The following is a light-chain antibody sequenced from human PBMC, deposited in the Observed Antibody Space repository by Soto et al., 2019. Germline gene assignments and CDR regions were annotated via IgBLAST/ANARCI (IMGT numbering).Light chain of an antibody. CDR2: EVS. CDR1: SSDVGGYNY. V-gene: IGLV2-14*01. Sequence: QSVLTQPASVSGSPGQSITISCTGTSSDVGGYNYVSWSQQRPSKAPKLMIYEVSNRPSGVSNRFSGSKSGNTASLTISGLQAEDEADYYCSSYTSSSTLVFGTGTKVTVL. CDR3: SSYTSSSTLV. J-gene: IGLJ1*01.